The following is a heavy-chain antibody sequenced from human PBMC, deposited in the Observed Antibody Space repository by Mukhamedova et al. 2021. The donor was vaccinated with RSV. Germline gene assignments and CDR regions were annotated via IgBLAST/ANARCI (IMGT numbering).Heavy chain of an antibody. J-gene: IGHJ5*02. CDR2: IYHSGST. D-gene: IGHD3-3*01. V-gene: IGHV4-38-2*02. CDR3: ARAYEFWRGYSRGYWFDP. Sequence: GSIYHSGSTYYNPSLKSRVTISVDTSKNQFSLKLSSVTAADTAVYYCARAYEFWRGYSRGYWFDPWGQGTLVTVSS.